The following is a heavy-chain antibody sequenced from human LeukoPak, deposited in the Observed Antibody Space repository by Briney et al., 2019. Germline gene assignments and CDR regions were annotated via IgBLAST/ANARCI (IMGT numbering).Heavy chain of an antibody. J-gene: IGHJ1*01. Sequence: SETLSLTCIVSGGSISSYYWSWIRQPPGKGLEWIGYIYYSGSTNYNPSLRSRVTISVDTSKNQFSLKLSSVTAADTAVYYCATSPRTYYDILTGYYNGRYFQHWGQGTLVTVSS. CDR1: GGSISSYY. V-gene: IGHV4-59*08. CDR2: IYYSGST. CDR3: ATSPRTYYDILTGYYNGRYFQH. D-gene: IGHD3-9*01.